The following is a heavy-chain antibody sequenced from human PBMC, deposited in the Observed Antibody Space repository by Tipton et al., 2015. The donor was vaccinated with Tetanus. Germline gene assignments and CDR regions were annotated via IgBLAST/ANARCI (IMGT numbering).Heavy chain of an antibody. Sequence: SLRLSCAASGFTFSSHRINWVRQAPGKGLEWVSSISSTSTCIDYADSVKGRFTISRDNAKNSLYLQMNSLRAEDTAVYYCSTGTTLDYWGLGTRVTVSS. CDR1: GFTFSSHR. CDR2: ISSTSTCI. J-gene: IGHJ4*02. D-gene: IGHD1-7*01. CDR3: STGTTLDY. V-gene: IGHV3-21*06.